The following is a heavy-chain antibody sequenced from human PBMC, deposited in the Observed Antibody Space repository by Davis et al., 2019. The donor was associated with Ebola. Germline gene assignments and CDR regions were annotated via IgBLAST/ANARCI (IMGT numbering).Heavy chain of an antibody. CDR3: AKEKGYCSSTSCYDWFDP. CDR2: IKQDGSEK. V-gene: IGHV3-7*03. D-gene: IGHD2-2*01. J-gene: IGHJ5*02. Sequence: AGSLRLSCAASGFTFSSYWMSWVRQAPGKGLEWVANIKQDGSEKYYVDSVKGRFTISRDNAKNSLYLQMNSLRAEDTALYYCAKEKGYCSSTSCYDWFDPWGQGTLVTVSS. CDR1: GFTFSSYW.